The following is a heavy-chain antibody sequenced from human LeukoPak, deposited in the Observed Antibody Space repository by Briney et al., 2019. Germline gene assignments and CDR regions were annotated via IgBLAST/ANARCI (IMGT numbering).Heavy chain of an antibody. Sequence: QPGGSLRLSCAASGFTFSSYAMSWVRQAPGKGLEWVSAISGSGGSTYYADSVKGRFTISRDNSKNTLYLQMNSLRAEDTAVYYCATSRLYYYGSGSYWKYYFDYWGQGTLVTVSS. D-gene: IGHD3-10*01. CDR2: ISGSGGST. CDR3: ATSRLYYYGSGSYWKYYFDY. V-gene: IGHV3-23*01. CDR1: GFTFSSYA. J-gene: IGHJ4*02.